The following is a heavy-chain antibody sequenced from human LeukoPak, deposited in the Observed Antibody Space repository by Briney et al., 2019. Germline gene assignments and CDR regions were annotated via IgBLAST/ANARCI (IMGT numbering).Heavy chain of an antibody. J-gene: IGHJ4*02. D-gene: IGHD4-17*01. V-gene: IGHV1-2*02. CDR1: GYTFTGYY. CDR2: INPNSGGT. CDR3: ARGVGTYGDYDRIWY. Sequence: ASVKVSCKASGYTFTGYYMHWVRQAPGQGLEWMGWINPNSGGTNYAQKFQGRVTMTRDTSISTAYMELSRLRSDDTAVYYCARGVGTYGDYDRIWYWGQGTLVTVSS.